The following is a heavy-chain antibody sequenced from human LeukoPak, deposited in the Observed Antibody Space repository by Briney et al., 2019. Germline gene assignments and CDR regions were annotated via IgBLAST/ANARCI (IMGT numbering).Heavy chain of an antibody. CDR2: IYPKDSTT. CDR3: ARPNRGPIATFDY. Sequence: GASLKISCQASGFNFTNFWIAWVRPMPGKGLEWMGVIYPKDSTTKYNPSVQGQVTMSVDQSSRTAYLQWDSLKASDTAIYYCARPNRGPIATFDYWGQGTLVSISS. D-gene: IGHD2-8*01. V-gene: IGHV5-51*01. J-gene: IGHJ4*02. CDR1: GFNFTNFW.